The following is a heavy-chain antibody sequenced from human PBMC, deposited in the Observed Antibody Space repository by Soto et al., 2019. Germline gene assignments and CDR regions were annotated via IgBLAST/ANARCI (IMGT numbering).Heavy chain of an antibody. J-gene: IGHJ6*02. CDR3: ARSRCTNGVCYSLSPGLDV. V-gene: IGHV1-69*01. D-gene: IGHD2-8*01. CDR1: GGTFSSDA. Sequence: QVQLVQSGAEVKKPGSSVKVSCKASGGTFSSDAISWVRQAPGHGLEWMGGIITIFNTANYAQMFHGRVTITADESTSTAYMELSSLRSEDTAVYYCARSRCTNGVCYSLSPGLDVWGPWTTVTVSS. CDR2: IITIFNTA.